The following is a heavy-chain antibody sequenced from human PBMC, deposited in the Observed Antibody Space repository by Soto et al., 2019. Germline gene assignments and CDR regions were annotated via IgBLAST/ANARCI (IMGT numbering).Heavy chain of an antibody. J-gene: IGHJ4*02. Sequence: QVQLEQSGAEVKKPGASVKVSCKASGYTFTSYGIRWVRQSPGQGLEWMGWISAYNGNTNYAQKLQGRVTMTTDTSTSTAYMEQRSLRSDDTAVYYCARDAMGSSGWLYDYWGQGTLVTVSS. D-gene: IGHD6-19*01. V-gene: IGHV1-18*04. CDR1: GYTFTSYG. CDR3: ARDAMGSSGWLYDY. CDR2: ISAYNGNT.